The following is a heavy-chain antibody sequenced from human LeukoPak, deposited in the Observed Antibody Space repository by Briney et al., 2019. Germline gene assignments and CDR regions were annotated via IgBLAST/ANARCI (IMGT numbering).Heavy chain of an antibody. D-gene: IGHD1-26*01. V-gene: IGHV4-34*01. CDR2: INHSGST. J-gene: IGHJ5*02. CDR1: GGSFSGYY. Sequence: PSETLSLTCAVYGGSFSGYYWSWIRQPPGKGLEWIGEINHSGSTNYNPSLKSRVTISVDTSKNQFSLKLSSVTAADTAVYYCARDPLSGSYDENWFDPWGQGTLVTVSS. CDR3: ARDPLSGSYDENWFDP.